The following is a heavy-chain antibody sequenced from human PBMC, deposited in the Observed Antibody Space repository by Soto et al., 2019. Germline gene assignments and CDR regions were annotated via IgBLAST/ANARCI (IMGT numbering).Heavy chain of an antibody. CDR1: GFTFNSYG. D-gene: IGHD3-22*01. J-gene: IGHJ3*02. CDR3: ARAYYYDPPGAFDI. CDR2: ISASRTYI. Sequence: PGGSLRLSCATSGFTFNSYGMNCVRHSPWKGLEWVSSISASRTYIYYADSVKGRFTISRDSAKNSLYLQMNSLRAEDTAVYYCARAYYYDPPGAFDIWGQGTMVTVSS. V-gene: IGHV3-21*06.